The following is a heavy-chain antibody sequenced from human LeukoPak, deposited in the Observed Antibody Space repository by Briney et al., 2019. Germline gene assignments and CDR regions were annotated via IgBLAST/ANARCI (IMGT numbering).Heavy chain of an antibody. J-gene: IGHJ5*02. D-gene: IGHD6-19*01. V-gene: IGHV3-21*01. CDR1: GVTFSSYA. Sequence: PGRSLRLSCAASGVTFSSYAMNWGRQAPGKGPGWVSSITSSSSYIYYADALKGRFTISRDNARNSLYLQMNSLRAEDTAVYYCASWGRPGMVSSDWPSRLSRNWFDPWGQGTLVTVSS. CDR2: ITSSSSYI. CDR3: ASWGRPGMVSSDWPSRLSRNWFDP.